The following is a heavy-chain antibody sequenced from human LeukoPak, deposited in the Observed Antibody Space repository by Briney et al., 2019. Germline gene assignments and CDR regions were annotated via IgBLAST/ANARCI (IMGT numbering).Heavy chain of an antibody. CDR1: GFIVNSYA. V-gene: IGHV3-11*01. D-gene: IGHD4-23*01. Sequence: PGGSLRLSCAASGFIVNSYAMSWDRQAPGKGLAWVSYISSSGSTIYYADSVKGRFTISRDNAKNSLYLQMNSLRAEDTAVYYCARYQGSVTVVTPSPLDYWGQGTLVTVSS. CDR3: ARYQGSVTVVTPSPLDY. CDR2: ISSSGSTI. J-gene: IGHJ4*02.